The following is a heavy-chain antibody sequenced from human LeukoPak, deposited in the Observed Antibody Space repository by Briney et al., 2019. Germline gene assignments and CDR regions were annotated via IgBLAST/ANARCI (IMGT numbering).Heavy chain of an antibody. CDR1: GFTFSSYG. CDR3: AKEGGSGHYLD. Sequence: PGGSLRLSCAASGFTFSSYGMHWVRQAPGKGLEWVAVIWYDGSNKYYADSVKGRFTISRDNSKNTLYLQMNSLRAEDTAVYYCAKEGGSGHYLDWGQGTLVTVSS. J-gene: IGHJ4*02. V-gene: IGHV3-33*06. CDR2: IWYDGSNK. D-gene: IGHD3-22*01.